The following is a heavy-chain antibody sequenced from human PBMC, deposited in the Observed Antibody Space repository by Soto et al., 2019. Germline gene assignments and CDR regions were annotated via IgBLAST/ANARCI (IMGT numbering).Heavy chain of an antibody. D-gene: IGHD1-1*01. CDR2: ISYDGSNE. CDR3: TKEYIVGTTWGYFES. J-gene: IGHJ4*02. V-gene: IGHV3-30*18. Sequence: VQLLESGGGLVQPGGSLRLSCVASGFIFSTYGMHWVRQVPGKGLEWVAHISYDGSNEYYADSVKGRFTVSRDNAKNTLDLQMNGLKTEDTALYYCTKEYIVGTTWGYFESWGQGALVIVSS. CDR1: GFIFSTYG.